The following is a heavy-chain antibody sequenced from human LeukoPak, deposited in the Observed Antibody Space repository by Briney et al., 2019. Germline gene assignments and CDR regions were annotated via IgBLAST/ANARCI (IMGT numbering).Heavy chain of an antibody. D-gene: IGHD3-9*01. J-gene: IGHJ6*03. CDR2: IKQDGSDK. Sequence: PGGSLRLSCAASGLTFRNYWMSWVRQAPGKGLEWVANIKQDGSDKFYVDSVNGRFTISRDNAKNSLYLEMNSLRAEDTAVYFCARDQPNYDSLTGEYLYYMDVWGKGTTVIISS. V-gene: IGHV3-7*03. CDR3: ARDQPNYDSLTGEYLYYMDV. CDR1: GLTFRNYW.